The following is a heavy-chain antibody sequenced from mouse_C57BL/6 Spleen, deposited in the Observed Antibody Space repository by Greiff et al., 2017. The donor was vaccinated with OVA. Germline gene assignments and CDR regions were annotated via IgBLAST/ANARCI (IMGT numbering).Heavy chain of an antibody. Sequence: QVQLQQSGPGLVQPSQSLSITCTVSGFSLTSYGVHWVRQSPGKGLEWLGVIWSGGSTDDNAAFISRLSISKDKSKSQVFFKMNSLQADDTAIYYCARYSNLYAMDYWGQGTSVTVSA. D-gene: IGHD2-5*01. J-gene: IGHJ4*01. CDR3: ARYSNLYAMDY. CDR2: IWSGGST. CDR1: GFSLTSYG. V-gene: IGHV2-2*01.